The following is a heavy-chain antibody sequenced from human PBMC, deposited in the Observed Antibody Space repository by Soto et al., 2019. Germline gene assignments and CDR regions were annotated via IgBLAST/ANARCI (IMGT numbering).Heavy chain of an antibody. CDR1: GGTFSSYA. D-gene: IGHD3-10*01. Sequence: SVKVSCKASGGTFSSYAISWVRQAPGQGLEWMGGIIPIFGTANYAQKFQGRVTITADKSTSTAYMELSSLRSEDTAVYYCARGGRYYGSGSYYGHDYWGQGTLVTVS. CDR3: ARGGRYYGSGSYYGHDY. V-gene: IGHV1-69*06. J-gene: IGHJ4*02. CDR2: IIPIFGTA.